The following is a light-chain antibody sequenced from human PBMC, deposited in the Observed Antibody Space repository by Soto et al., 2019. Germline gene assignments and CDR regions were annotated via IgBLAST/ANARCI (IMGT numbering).Light chain of an antibody. CDR3: QQRGTWPLT. V-gene: IGKV3-11*01. Sequence: EIVLTQSPATLSLSPGERATLSCRASQGITTYLAWYQQKPGQAPRLLIYAASNRATGIPARFSGSGSGTDFTLTISSLEPEAFAVYYCQQRGTWPLTFGPGTKVDIK. CDR1: QGITTY. J-gene: IGKJ3*01. CDR2: AAS.